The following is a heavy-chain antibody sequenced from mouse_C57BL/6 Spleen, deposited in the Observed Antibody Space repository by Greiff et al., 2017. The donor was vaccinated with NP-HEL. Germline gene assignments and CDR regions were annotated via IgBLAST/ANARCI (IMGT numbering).Heavy chain of an antibody. J-gene: IGHJ1*03. CDR2: ISSGGSYT. CDR3: ARHDGTLPYDGDWYFDV. V-gene: IGHV5-6*02. Sequence: EVMLVESGGDLVKPGGSLKLSCAASGFTFSSYGMSWVRQTPDKRLEWVATISSGGSYTYYPDSVKGRFTISRDNAKNTLYLQMSSLKSEDTAMYYCARHDGTLPYDGDWYFDVWGTGTTVTVSS. D-gene: IGHD2-14*01. CDR1: GFTFSSYG.